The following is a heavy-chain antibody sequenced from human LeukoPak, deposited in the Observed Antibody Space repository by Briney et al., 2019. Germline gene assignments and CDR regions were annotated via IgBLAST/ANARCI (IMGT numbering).Heavy chain of an antibody. CDR3: TRVPAEEYYYDSSGYYYRGTSFDY. CDR1: GFTFGDYA. J-gene: IGHJ4*02. V-gene: IGHV3-49*04. CDR2: IRSKAYGCTT. Sequence: SLRLSRTASGFTFGDYAMSWVRQAPGKGLEWVGFIRSKAYGCTTEYAASVKGRFTISRDDSKSIAYLQMNSLKTEDTAVYYCTRVPAEEYYYDSSGYYYRGTSFDYWGQGTLVTVSS. D-gene: IGHD3-22*01.